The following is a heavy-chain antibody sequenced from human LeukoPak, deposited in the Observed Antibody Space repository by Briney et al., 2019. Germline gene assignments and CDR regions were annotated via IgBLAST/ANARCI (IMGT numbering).Heavy chain of an antibody. V-gene: IGHV4-34*01. Sequence: SETLSLTCAVYGGSFSGYYWSWIRQPPGKGLEWIGEINHSGSTNYNPSLKSRVTISVDTSKNQFSLKLSSVTAADTAVYYCARGQGRIAAAGTKWFDPWGQGTLVTVSS. J-gene: IGHJ5*02. CDR1: GGSFSGYY. CDR3: ARGQGRIAAAGTKWFDP. D-gene: IGHD6-13*01. CDR2: INHSGST.